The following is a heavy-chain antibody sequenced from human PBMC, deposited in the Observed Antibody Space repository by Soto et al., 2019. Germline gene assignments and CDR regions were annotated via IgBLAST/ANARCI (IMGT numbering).Heavy chain of an antibody. CDR1: GGSISSYY. V-gene: IGHV4-59*08. CDR3: ARGSGWYAFDI. J-gene: IGHJ3*02. CDR2: IYYSGST. Sequence: SETLSLTCTVSGGSISSYYWSWIRQPPGKGLEWIGYIYYSGSTNYNPSLKSRVNISVDTSKNQFSMKLSSVTAADTAVYYCARGSGWYAFDIWGQGTMVTVSS. D-gene: IGHD6-19*01.